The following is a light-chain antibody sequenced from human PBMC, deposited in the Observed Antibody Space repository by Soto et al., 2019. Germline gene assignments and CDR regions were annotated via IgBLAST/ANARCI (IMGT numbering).Light chain of an antibody. V-gene: IGKV1-5*01. CDR2: DAS. CDR1: QSISSW. J-gene: IGKJ2*01. Sequence: DIQMTQSPSTLSASVGDRVTITCRASQSISSWLAWYQQKPGKAPKLLIYDASSLESGVPSRFSGSGSGTEFTLTISSLQPDDFATYYCQQYNSYSEKTFGQGTKLEIK. CDR3: QQYNSYSEKT.